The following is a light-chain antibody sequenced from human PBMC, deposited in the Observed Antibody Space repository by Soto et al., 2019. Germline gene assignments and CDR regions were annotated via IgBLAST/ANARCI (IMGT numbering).Light chain of an antibody. Sequence: QSVLTQPASVSGSPGQSITISCNGTSSDIGDYNYVSWYQQYPGKVPKLVIYDVSHRPSGVSNRFSGSKSGNTASLTISGLQAEDEADYYCSSSTTTTSLVVFGGGTKLTVL. CDR3: SSSTTTTSLVV. CDR2: DVS. CDR1: SSDIGDYNY. J-gene: IGLJ3*02. V-gene: IGLV2-14*01.